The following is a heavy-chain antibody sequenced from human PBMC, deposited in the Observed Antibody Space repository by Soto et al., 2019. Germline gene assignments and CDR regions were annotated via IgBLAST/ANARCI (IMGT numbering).Heavy chain of an antibody. CDR3: ARAQDYGDYADAFDI. J-gene: IGHJ3*02. Sequence: GASVKVSCKASGYTFTGYYMHWVRQAPGQGLEWMGWISAYNGNTNYAQKLQGRVTMTTDTSTSTAYMELRSLRSDDTAVYYCARAQDYGDYADAFDIWGQGTMVT. V-gene: IGHV1-18*04. D-gene: IGHD4-17*01. CDR2: ISAYNGNT. CDR1: GYTFTGYY.